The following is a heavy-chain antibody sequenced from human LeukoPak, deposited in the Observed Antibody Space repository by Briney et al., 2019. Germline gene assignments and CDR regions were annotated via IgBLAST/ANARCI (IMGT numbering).Heavy chain of an antibody. CDR1: GVSINSCCYY. CDR3: ARGRSYGFDFDS. D-gene: IGHD5-18*01. J-gene: IGHJ4*02. Sequence: SETLSLTCDVSGVSINSCCYYWTWIRQPPGKGLEWIGYKYYSGSTRYNSSLRSRLTISLDTSKNQFSLRLTSVTAADTAVYYCARGRSYGFDFDSWGPGTLVIVSS. V-gene: IGHV4-61*01. CDR2: KYYSGST.